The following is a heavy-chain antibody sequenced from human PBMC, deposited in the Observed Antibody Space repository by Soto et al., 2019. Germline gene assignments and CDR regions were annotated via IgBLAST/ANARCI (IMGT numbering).Heavy chain of an antibody. CDR2: IKSKTDGGTT. J-gene: IGHJ6*02. CDR3: TTAGVAVAGRYYYYGMDV. CDR1: GFTFSNAW. V-gene: IGHV3-15*01. D-gene: IGHD6-19*01. Sequence: GGSLRLSCAASGFTFSNAWMSWVRQAPGKGLEWVGRIKSKTDGGTTDYAAPVKGRFTISRDDSKNTQYLQMNSLKTEDTAVYYCTTAGVAVAGRYYYYGMDVWGQGXTVTVYS.